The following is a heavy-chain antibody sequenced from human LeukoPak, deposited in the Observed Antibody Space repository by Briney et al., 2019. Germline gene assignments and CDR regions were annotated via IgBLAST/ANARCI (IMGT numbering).Heavy chain of an antibody. Sequence: GGSLRLSCAASGFTFSSYAMSWVRQAPGKGLEWVSAISGSGGSTYYADSVKGRFTISRDNSKNTLYLQMNSLRAEDTAVYYCAGPRGTTYCGGDCYSELGYSGQGTLVTVSS. D-gene: IGHD2-21*01. J-gene: IGHJ4*02. CDR3: AGPRGTTYCGGDCYSELGY. CDR1: GFTFSSYA. V-gene: IGHV3-23*01. CDR2: ISGSGGST.